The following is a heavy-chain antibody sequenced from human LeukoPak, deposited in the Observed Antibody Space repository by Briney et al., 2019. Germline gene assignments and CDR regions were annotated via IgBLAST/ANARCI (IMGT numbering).Heavy chain of an antibody. V-gene: IGHV3-9*01. CDR2: ISWNSGSI. J-gene: IGHJ4*02. CDR3: AKDRYYGSGREGYYFDY. CDR1: GFTFDDYA. D-gene: IGHD3-10*01. Sequence: GRSLRLFCAASGFTFDDYAMHWVRQAPGKGLEWVSGISWNSGSIGYADSVKGRFTISRDNAKNSLYLQMNSLRAEDTALYYCAKDRYYGSGREGYYFDYWGQGTLVTVSS.